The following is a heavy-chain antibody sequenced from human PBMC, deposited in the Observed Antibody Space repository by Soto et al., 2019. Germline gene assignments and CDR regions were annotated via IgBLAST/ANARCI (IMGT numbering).Heavy chain of an antibody. J-gene: IGHJ6*02. CDR2: ISAYNGNT. Sequence: ASVKVSCKASGYTFTSYGISWVRQAPGRGLEWMGWISAYNGNTNYAQKLQGRVTMTTDTSTSTAYMELRSLRSDDTAVYYCARVTMVRGVIRYYYYGMDVWGQGTTVTVSS. V-gene: IGHV1-18*01. D-gene: IGHD3-10*01. CDR1: GYTFTSYG. CDR3: ARVTMVRGVIRYYYYGMDV.